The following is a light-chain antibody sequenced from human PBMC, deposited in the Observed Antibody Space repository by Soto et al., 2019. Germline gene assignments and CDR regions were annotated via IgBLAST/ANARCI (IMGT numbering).Light chain of an antibody. CDR3: QQYSRYPYT. V-gene: IGKV1-5*01. CDR2: DAS. Sequence: DIQMAQSPSALFASIGDRVSVTCRASQPIVTSLAWYQQKPGKAPKLLIYDASVLQTGVPSRFSGFSSGTDFTLTISGLQPDDCAAYFCQQYSRYPYTFGQGTKLEIK. CDR1: QPIVTS. J-gene: IGKJ2*01.